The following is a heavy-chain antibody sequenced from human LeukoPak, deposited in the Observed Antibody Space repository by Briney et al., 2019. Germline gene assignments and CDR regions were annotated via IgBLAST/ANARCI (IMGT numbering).Heavy chain of an antibody. J-gene: IGHJ4*02. CDR2: ISGSAYTI. Sequence: GGSLRLSCAASGFTFRGYWMSWIRQAPGKGLEWVSYISGSAYTIYYADSVKGRFTISRDNAKNSLYLQMNSLRAEDTAVYYCARDKGAGYFDYWGQGTLVTVSS. V-gene: IGHV3-11*04. D-gene: IGHD1-26*01. CDR1: GFTFRGYW. CDR3: ARDKGAGYFDY.